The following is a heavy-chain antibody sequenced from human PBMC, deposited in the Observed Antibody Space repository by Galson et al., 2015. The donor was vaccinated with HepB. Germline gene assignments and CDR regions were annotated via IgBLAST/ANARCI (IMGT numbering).Heavy chain of an antibody. J-gene: IGHJ4*02. D-gene: IGHD3-10*01. CDR2: IYPGDSDT. Sequence: QSGAEVKKPGESLKISCKGSGYSFTSYWIGWVRQMPGKGLEWMGIIYPGDSDTRYSPSFQGQVTISADKSISTAYLQWSSLKASDTAMYYCARHGTYYYGSGSYDGRLFEDWGQGTLVTVSS. CDR1: GYSFTSYW. V-gene: IGHV5-51*01. CDR3: ARHGTYYYGSGSYDGRLFED.